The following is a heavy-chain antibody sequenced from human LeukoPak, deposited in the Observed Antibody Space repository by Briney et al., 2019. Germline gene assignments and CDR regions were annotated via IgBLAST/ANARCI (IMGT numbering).Heavy chain of an antibody. J-gene: IGHJ2*01. CDR2: INHSGST. CDR3: ARRRVVVVAATVPSLKRYWYFDL. Sequence: ETLSLTCAVYGGSFSGYYWSWIRQPPGKGLEWIGEINHSGSTNYNPSLKSRVTISVDTSKNQFPLKLSSVTAADTAVYYCARRRVVVVAATVPSLKRYWYFDLWGRGTLVTVSS. CDR1: GGSFSGYY. D-gene: IGHD2-15*01. V-gene: IGHV4-34*01.